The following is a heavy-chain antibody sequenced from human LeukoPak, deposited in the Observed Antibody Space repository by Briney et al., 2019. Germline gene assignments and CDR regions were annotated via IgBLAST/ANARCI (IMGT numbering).Heavy chain of an antibody. CDR2: INTNTGNP. CDR1: GYTFSDHA. CDR3: ARDEGWFFNY. D-gene: IGHD2-15*01. V-gene: IGHV7-4-1*02. J-gene: IGHJ4*02. Sequence: ASVTVSCKASGYTFSDHAMNWLRQAPGQGLEWMGWINTNTGNPTFAQGFTGRFVFSLDTSVSTAYLQISSLRAEDTAVYYCARDEGWFFNYWGRGTLVTVSS.